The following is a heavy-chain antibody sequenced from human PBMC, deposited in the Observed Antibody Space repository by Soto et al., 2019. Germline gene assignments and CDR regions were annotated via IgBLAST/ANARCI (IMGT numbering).Heavy chain of an antibody. CDR1: GFTFSSYS. V-gene: IGHV3-64*01. CDR2: ISSNGGST. J-gene: IGHJ3*02. Sequence: GGSLRLSCAASGFTFSSYSMNWVRQAPGKGLEYVSAISSNGGSTYYANSVKGRFTISRDNSKNTLYLQMGSLRAEDMAVYYCARGWSGFGELLGAFDIWGQGTMVTVSS. CDR3: ARGWSGFGELLGAFDI. D-gene: IGHD3-10*01.